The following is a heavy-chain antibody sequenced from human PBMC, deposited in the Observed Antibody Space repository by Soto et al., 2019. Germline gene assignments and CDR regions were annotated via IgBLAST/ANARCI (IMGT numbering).Heavy chain of an antibody. CDR3: ARSREGKGFMDV. Sequence: EVQLVESGGGLVQPGGSLRLSCAASGFTFSSYDMHWVRQATGKGLEWVSAIGTAGDTYYPGSVKGRFTISRENAKNSLYLQMNSLRAGDTAVYYCARSREGKGFMDVWGQGTTVTVSS. V-gene: IGHV3-13*01. CDR1: GFTFSSYD. CDR2: IGTAGDT. D-gene: IGHD3-10*01. J-gene: IGHJ6*02.